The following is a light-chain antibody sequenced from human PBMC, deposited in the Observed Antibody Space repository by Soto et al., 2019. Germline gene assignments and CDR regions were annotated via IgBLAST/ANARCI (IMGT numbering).Light chain of an antibody. V-gene: IGKV1-6*01. J-gene: IGKJ1*01. CDR2: EAS. Sequence: AILMTQSPYSLSASLGDRVTITCRASQFIRNHLAWYQQRPGKAPKLLIYEASTLQSGVPSRFSGSGSGTDFTLAISSLQPEDSATYYCLQDINYPWTFGQGTKVDIK. CDR3: LQDINYPWT. CDR1: QFIRNH.